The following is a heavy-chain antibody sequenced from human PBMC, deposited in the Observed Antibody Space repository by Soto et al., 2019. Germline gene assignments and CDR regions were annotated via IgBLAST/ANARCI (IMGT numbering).Heavy chain of an antibody. Sequence: SVKVSCKASGGTFSSYAISWVRQAPGQGLEWMGGIIPIFGTANYAQKFQGRVTITADESTSTAYMELSSLRSEDTAVYYCARSGVVEIQLWDGYYYGMDVWGQGTTVTVSS. D-gene: IGHD5-18*01. CDR3: ARSGVVEIQLWDGYYYGMDV. CDR2: IIPIFGTA. J-gene: IGHJ6*02. CDR1: GGTFSSYA. V-gene: IGHV1-69*13.